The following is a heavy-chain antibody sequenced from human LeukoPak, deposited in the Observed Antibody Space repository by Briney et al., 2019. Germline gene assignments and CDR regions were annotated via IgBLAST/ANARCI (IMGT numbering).Heavy chain of an antibody. CDR2: IYHSGST. V-gene: IGHV4-34*01. CDR1: GESFSGYY. Sequence: SETLSLTCAVYGESFSGYYWSWIRQPPGKGLEWIGYIYHSGSTYYNPSLKSRVTISVDRSKNQFSLKLSSVTAADTAVYYCAREGRSGRPMARKSIAAVDYWGQGTLVTVSS. J-gene: IGHJ4*02. D-gene: IGHD6-6*01. CDR3: AREGRSGRPMARKSIAAVDY.